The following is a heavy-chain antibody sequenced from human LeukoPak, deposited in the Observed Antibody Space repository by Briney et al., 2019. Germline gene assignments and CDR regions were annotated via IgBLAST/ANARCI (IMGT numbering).Heavy chain of an antibody. V-gene: IGHV4-59*01. CDR1: GGSIGSYY. CDR3: ARLHDSVLTRFLYYFDY. Sequence: PSETLSLTCNVSGGSIGSYYWSWIRQPPGRGLEYIGYVSYNGRPNYNPSLQGRVTMSVDTSKNQLSLKLSSVTAADTAVYYCARLHDSVLTRFLYYFDYWGQGTLVTVSS. J-gene: IGHJ4*02. D-gene: IGHD3-9*01. CDR2: VSYNGRP.